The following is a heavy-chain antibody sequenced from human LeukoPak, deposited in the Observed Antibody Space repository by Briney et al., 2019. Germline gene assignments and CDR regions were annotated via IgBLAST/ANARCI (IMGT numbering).Heavy chain of an antibody. J-gene: IGHJ6*02. CDR2: ISAYNGNT. V-gene: IGHV1-18*01. CDR3: ARDPPRHDSSGYYYRVPVCRYYYYYGMDV. D-gene: IGHD3-22*01. CDR1: GYTFTSYG. Sequence: ASVKVSCKASGYTFTSYGISWVRQAPGQGLEWMGWISAYNGNTNYAQKLQGRVTMTTDTSTSTAYMELRSLRSDDTAVYYCARDPPRHDSSGYYYRVPVCRYYYYYGMDVWGQGTTVTVSS.